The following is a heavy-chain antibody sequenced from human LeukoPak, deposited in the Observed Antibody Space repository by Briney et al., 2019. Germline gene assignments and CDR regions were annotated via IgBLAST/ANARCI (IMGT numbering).Heavy chain of an antibody. CDR1: GFTFSSYW. Sequence: QTGGSLRLSCAASGFTFSSYWMSWVRQAPGKGLEWVANIKQDGSEKYYVDSVKGRFTISRDNAKNSLCLQMNSLRAEDTAVYYCARDPPYSGSHASATYTDYWGQGTLVTVSS. CDR2: IKQDGSEK. V-gene: IGHV3-7*01. D-gene: IGHD6-6*01. CDR3: ARDPPYSGSHASATYTDY. J-gene: IGHJ4*02.